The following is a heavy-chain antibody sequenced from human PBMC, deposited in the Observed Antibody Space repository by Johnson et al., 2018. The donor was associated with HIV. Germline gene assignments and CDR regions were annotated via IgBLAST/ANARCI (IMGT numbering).Heavy chain of an antibody. J-gene: IGHJ3*02. Sequence: QVQLVESGGGVVQPGRSLRLSCAASGFTFSSYAMHWVRQAPGKGLEWVAVISYDGSNKYYADSVKGRFTISRDNSKNTLYLQMNSLRAEDTAVYYCAGDRVWGGEWDNAFDIWGQGTMVTVSS. D-gene: IGHD1-26*01. V-gene: IGHV3-30-3*01. CDR2: ISYDGSNK. CDR3: AGDRVWGGEWDNAFDI. CDR1: GFTFSSYA.